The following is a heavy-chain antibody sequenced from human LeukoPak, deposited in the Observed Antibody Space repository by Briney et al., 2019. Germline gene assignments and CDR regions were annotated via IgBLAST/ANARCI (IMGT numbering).Heavy chain of an antibody. J-gene: IGHJ4*02. D-gene: IGHD2-2*01. CDR2: ISGSGDST. Sequence: PGGSLRLSCAASGLTFSSYAMSWVRQAPGKGLEWVSAISGSGDSTYYADSVKGRFTISRDNSKNTLYLQMNSLTAEDTALHYCARARYCSSTSCFLDYWGQGTLVTVSS. CDR3: ARARYCSSTSCFLDY. CDR1: GLTFSSYA. V-gene: IGHV3-23*01.